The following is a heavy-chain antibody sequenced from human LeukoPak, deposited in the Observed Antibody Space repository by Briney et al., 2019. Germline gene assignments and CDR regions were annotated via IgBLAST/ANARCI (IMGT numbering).Heavy chain of an antibody. CDR1: GFTFSSYS. CDR2: ISSSSSTI. J-gene: IGHJ3*02. V-gene: IGHV3-48*01. CDR3: ARDHHRRLYDSQARDTFDI. Sequence: PGGSLRLSCAASGFTFSSYSMNWVRQAPGKGLEWVSYISSSSSTIYYADSVKGRFTISRDNAKNSLYLQMNSLRAEDTAVYYCARDHHRRLYDSQARDTFDIWGQETMVTVSS. D-gene: IGHD3-22*01.